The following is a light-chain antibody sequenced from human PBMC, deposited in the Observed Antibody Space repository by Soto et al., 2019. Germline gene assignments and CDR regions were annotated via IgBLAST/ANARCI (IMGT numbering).Light chain of an antibody. CDR3: LRYYGGAQGV. J-gene: IGLJ2*01. CDR2: STS. Sequence: QTVVTQEPSLTVSPGGTVTRPCASSTGAVTSGYYPNWFQQKPGQAPRALIYSTSNTHSWTPARFSGSLLGGKAALTLSGVQPEVEAEYYCLRYYGGAQGVLGGGTKVTVL. V-gene: IGLV7-43*01. CDR1: TGAVTSGYY.